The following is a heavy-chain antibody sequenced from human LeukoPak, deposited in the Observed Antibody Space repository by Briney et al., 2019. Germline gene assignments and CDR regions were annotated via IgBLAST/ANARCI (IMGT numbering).Heavy chain of an antibody. CDR3: ARDKYGDYVIDY. J-gene: IGHJ4*02. Sequence: GGSLRLSCAASGFSFSSYWMSWVRQAPGKGLEWVAIIKQDGSERYYVDSVKGRFTISRDNSRNSLYLQMDILRAEDTAVYYCARDKYGDYVIDYWGQGTLVTVSS. V-gene: IGHV3-7*01. CDR2: IKQDGSER. CDR1: GFSFSSYW. D-gene: IGHD4-17*01.